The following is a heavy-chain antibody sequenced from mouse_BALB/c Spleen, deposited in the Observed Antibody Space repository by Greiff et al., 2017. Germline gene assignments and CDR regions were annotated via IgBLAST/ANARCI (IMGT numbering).Heavy chain of an antibody. Sequence: VKLMESGPGLVAPSQSLSITCTVSGFSLTGYGVNWVRQPPGKGLEWLGMLWGDGSTDYNSALKSRLSIRKDNSKSQVFLKMNSLQTDDTARYYCARDTYYGNYFDYWGQGTTLTVSS. CDR3: ARDTYYGNYFDY. CDR1: GFSLTGYG. CDR2: LWGDGST. D-gene: IGHD2-10*01. J-gene: IGHJ2*01. V-gene: IGHV2-6-7*01.